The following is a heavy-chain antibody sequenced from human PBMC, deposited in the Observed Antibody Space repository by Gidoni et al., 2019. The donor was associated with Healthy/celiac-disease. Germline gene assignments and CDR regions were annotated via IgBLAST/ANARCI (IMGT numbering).Heavy chain of an antibody. CDR2: ISYDGSNK. J-gene: IGHJ3*02. Sequence: QVQLVESGGGVVQPGRSLRLSCAASGFTFSSYAMHWVRQAPGKGLEWVAVISYDGSNKYYADSVKGRFTISRDNSKNTLYLQMNSLRAEDTAVYYCTNVRAFDIWGQGTMVTVSS. CDR3: TNVRAFDI. CDR1: GFTFSSYA. V-gene: IGHV3-30-3*01. D-gene: IGHD2-8*01.